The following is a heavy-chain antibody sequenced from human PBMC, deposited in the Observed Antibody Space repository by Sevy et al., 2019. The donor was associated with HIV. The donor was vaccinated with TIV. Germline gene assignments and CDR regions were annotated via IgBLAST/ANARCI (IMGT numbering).Heavy chain of an antibody. CDR3: ATRSQYGDRTFDY. J-gene: IGHJ4*02. CDR1: GYTFTGYY. CDR2: INPNSGGT. V-gene: IGHV1-2*02. D-gene: IGHD4-17*01. Sequence: ASVKVSCKASGYTFTGYYMHWVRQAPGQGLEWMGWINPNSGGTNYPQKFQGRVTMTRDTSISTAYMELSRLRSDDTAVYYCATRSQYGDRTFDYWGQGTLVTVSS.